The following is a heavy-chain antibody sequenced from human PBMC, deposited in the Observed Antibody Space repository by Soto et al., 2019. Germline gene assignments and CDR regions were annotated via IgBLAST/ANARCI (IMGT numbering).Heavy chain of an antibody. CDR1: GYTFTSYA. V-gene: IGHV1-3*01. D-gene: IGHD3-10*01. J-gene: IGHJ6*03. Sequence: GASVKVSCKASGYTFTSYAMHWVRQAPGQRLEWMGWINAGNGNTKYSQKFQGRVTITRDTSASTAYMELSSLRSEDTAVYYCARERVHITMVRGRYYYYKDVWGKGTTVTVSS. CDR2: INAGNGNT. CDR3: ARERVHITMVRGRYYYYKDV.